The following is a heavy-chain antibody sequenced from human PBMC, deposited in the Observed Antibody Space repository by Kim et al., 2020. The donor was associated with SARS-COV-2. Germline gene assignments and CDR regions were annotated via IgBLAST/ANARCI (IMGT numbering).Heavy chain of an antibody. CDR1: GGYISSCDYY. V-gene: IGHV4-30-4*01. CDR3: ASLPYYDSRPI. D-gene: IGHD3-22*01. J-gene: IGHJ4*02. CDR2: IYYSGST. Sequence: SETLSLTCTVSGGYISSCDYYWSWIRQPPGKGLDWIGYIYYSGSTYYNPSLKSRVTISVDTSKNQFSLKLSSVTAADTAVYYCASLPYYDSRPIWGQGTLVTVSS.